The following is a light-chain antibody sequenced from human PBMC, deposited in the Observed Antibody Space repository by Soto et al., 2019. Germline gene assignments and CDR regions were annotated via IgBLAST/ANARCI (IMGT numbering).Light chain of an antibody. CDR3: KQYNSWLWT. Sequence: EIVLTQSPATLSLSPGERATLSCRASQSVSSYLAWYQQKPGQAPRLLIYDASNRATGIPARFSGSGSGTEFTLIIRSLQSEDSAVYYCKQYNSWLWTFGQGTKVDIK. V-gene: IGKV3-11*01. CDR2: DAS. CDR1: QSVSSY. J-gene: IGKJ1*01.